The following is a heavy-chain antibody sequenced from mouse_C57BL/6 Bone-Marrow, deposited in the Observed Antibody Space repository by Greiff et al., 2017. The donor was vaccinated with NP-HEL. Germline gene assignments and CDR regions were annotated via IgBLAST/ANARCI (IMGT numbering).Heavy chain of an antibody. CDR2: ISSGSSTI. V-gene: IGHV5-17*01. CDR3: ARRTAQALDY. Sequence: EVQLVESGGGLVKPGGSLKLSCAASGFTFSDYGMHWVRQAPEKGLEWVAYISSGSSTIYYADTVKGRFTISRDNAKNTLFLQMTRRRSEDTAMYYCARRTAQALDYWGQGTTLTVSS. D-gene: IGHD3-2*02. CDR1: GFTFSDYG. J-gene: IGHJ2*01.